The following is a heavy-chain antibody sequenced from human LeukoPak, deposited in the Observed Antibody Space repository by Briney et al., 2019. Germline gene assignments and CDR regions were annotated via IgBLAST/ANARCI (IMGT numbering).Heavy chain of an antibody. CDR3: AREIYDFWSGYLYYYYGMDV. D-gene: IGHD3-3*01. CDR1: GGSISSYY. Sequence: SETLSLTCTVSGGSISSYYWSWIRQPAGKGLEWIGRIYTSGSTNYNPSLKSRVTMSVDTSKNQFSLKLSSVTAADTAVYYCAREIYDFWSGYLYYYYGMDVWGQGTRSPSP. J-gene: IGHJ6*02. CDR2: IYTSGST. V-gene: IGHV4-4*07.